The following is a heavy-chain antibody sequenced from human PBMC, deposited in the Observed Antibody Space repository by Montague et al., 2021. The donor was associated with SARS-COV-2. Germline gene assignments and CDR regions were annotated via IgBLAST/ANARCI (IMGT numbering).Heavy chain of an antibody. D-gene: IGHD4-17*01. Sequence: SLRLFCAASGFTFSNFFINWVRQAPGKGLEWVSSITSSGDYIWYADSLKGRFTGSRDNAKNSVYLQMSSLRAEDTAVYHCARELGRTGAFDIWGQGTAVTVSS. J-gene: IGHJ3*02. CDR3: ARELGRTGAFDI. CDR1: GFTFSNFF. CDR2: ITSSGDYI. V-gene: IGHV3-21*01.